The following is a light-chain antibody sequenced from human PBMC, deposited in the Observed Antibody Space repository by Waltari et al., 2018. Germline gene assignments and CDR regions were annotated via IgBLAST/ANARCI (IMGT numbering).Light chain of an antibody. V-gene: IGLV3-1*01. J-gene: IGLJ1*01. CDR1: ILGEMF. CDR3: QAWDSRTEV. Sequence: SYQLTHPPSVCVSRGQTASITFSGQILGEMFASWYQQQPGHSPVLVIYQDSKRPSGIPERFSGSNSGNTATLTISGTQAMDEADYYCQAWDSRTEVFGTGTKVTVL. CDR2: QDS.